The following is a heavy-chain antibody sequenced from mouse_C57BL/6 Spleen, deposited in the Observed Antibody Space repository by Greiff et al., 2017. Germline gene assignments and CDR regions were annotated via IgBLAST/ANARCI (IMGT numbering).Heavy chain of an antibody. Sequence: EVMLVESGGGLVKPGGSLKLSCAASGFTFSDYGMHWVRQAPEKGLEWVAYISSGSSTIYYADTVKGRFIISRDNAKNTLFLQMTSLRSEDTAMYYCARGGLRRAMDYWGQGTSVTVSS. V-gene: IGHV5-17*01. J-gene: IGHJ4*01. CDR3: ARGGLRRAMDY. D-gene: IGHD2-4*01. CDR2: ISSGSSTI. CDR1: GFTFSDYG.